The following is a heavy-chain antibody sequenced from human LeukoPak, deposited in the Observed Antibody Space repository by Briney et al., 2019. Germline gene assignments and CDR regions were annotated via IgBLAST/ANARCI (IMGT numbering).Heavy chain of an antibody. CDR1: GFTFGDYA. J-gene: IGHJ5*02. D-gene: IGHD2-15*01. CDR3: TRGGPIVVVVAATEFDP. Sequence: GGSLRLSCTASGFTFGDYAMSWFRQAPGKGLEWVGFIRSKAYGGTTEYAASVKGRFTISRDDSKSIAYLQMNSLKTEDTAVYYRTRGGPIVVVVAATEFDPWGQGTLVTVSS. CDR2: IRSKAYGGTT. V-gene: IGHV3-49*03.